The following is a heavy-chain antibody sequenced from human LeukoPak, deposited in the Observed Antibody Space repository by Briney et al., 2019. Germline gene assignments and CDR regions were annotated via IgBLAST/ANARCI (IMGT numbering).Heavy chain of an antibody. J-gene: IGHJ4*02. V-gene: IGHV3-21*01. CDR3: ARGYYYDSTGYYPPTPFDY. CDR2: ISSATSYI. D-gene: IGHD3-22*01. Sequence: PGGSLRLSCAASGFTFNSYSMNWVRQAPGKGLEWVSYISSATSYIYYADSVKGRFTISRDNAKNSLYLQMNSLRAEDTAVYYCARGYYYDSTGYYPPTPFDYWGQGTLVTVSS. CDR1: GFTFNSYS.